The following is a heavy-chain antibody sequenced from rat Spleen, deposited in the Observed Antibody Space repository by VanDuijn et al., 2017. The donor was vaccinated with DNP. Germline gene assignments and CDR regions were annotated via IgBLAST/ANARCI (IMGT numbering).Heavy chain of an antibody. CDR2: LSYNGGTP. CDR1: GFTFSDYY. V-gene: IGHV5-7*01. J-gene: IGHJ2*01. D-gene: IGHD3-8*01. Sequence: EVLLVESDGGLVQPGRSLKLSCAVSGFTFSDYYMAWVRQAPAKGLEWVATLSYNGGTPYYRDSVKGRFTISRDNAQSTLYLQMDSLRSEDTATYCWARAIPRYFDYWGQGVMVTVSS. CDR3: ARAIPRYFDY.